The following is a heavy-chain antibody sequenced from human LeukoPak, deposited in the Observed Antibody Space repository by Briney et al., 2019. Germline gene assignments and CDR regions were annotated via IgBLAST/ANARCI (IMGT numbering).Heavy chain of an antibody. Sequence: GESLKISCYGSGFRFTSYWIAWVRQMPGKGLEWMGIIYPGDSETRYSPSFQGQVTISADKSISTAYLQWSSLKASDTAIYYCARPAGRYCSSASCYTGGDYYYYYGIDVWGQGTTVTVSS. V-gene: IGHV5-51*01. D-gene: IGHD2-2*02. CDR2: IYPGDSET. CDR1: GFRFTSYW. J-gene: IGHJ6*02. CDR3: ARPAGRYCSSASCYTGGDYYYYYGIDV.